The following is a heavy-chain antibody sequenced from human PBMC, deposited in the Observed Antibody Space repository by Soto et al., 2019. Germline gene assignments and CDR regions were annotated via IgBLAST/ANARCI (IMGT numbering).Heavy chain of an antibody. D-gene: IGHD1-26*01. CDR1: RFTFISSA. Sequence: SVNVCCKASRFTFISSAVELLLDSLGQRLEWIGWIVVGSGNTNYAQKFQEGVTITRDMSTSTAYMELSSLRSDDTAVYYCAAAPGRGGRYGMDVWGPGTTVPVSS. J-gene: IGHJ6*02. V-gene: IGHV1-58*01. CDR2: IVVGSGNT. CDR3: AAAPGRGGRYGMDV.